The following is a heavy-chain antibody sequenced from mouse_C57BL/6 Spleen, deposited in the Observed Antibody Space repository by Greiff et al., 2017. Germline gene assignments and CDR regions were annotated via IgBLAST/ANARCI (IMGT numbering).Heavy chain of an antibody. CDR2: ISSGGSYT. V-gene: IGHV5-6*01. CDR1: GFTFSSYG. CDR3: ARQKERCFFAY. J-gene: IGHJ3*01. Sequence: EVKVVESGGDLVKPGGSLKLSCAASGFTFSSYGMSWVRQTPDKRLEWVATISSGGSYTYYPDSVKGRFTLSRDNAKNTLYLQMSSLKAEDTAMYYCARQKERCFFAYWGQGTLVTVSA.